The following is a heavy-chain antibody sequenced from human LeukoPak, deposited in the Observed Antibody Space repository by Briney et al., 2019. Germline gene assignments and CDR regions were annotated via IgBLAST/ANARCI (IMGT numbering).Heavy chain of an antibody. Sequence: SVKVSCKASGGTFSSYAISWVRQAPGQGLEWMGGIIPIFGTANYAQKFQGRVTITTDESTSTAYMELSSLRSEDTAVYYCASRTYYYDSSGSPRGYYFDYWGQGTLVTVSS. V-gene: IGHV1-69*05. CDR2: IIPIFGTA. CDR1: GGTFSSYA. CDR3: ASRTYYYDSSGSPRGYYFDY. D-gene: IGHD3-22*01. J-gene: IGHJ4*02.